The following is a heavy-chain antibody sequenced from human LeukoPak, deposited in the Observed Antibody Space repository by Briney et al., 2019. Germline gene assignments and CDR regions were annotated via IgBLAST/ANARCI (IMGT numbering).Heavy chain of an antibody. Sequence: GGSLRLSCAASGFTFDDYAMHWVRQAPGKGLEWVSGISWNSGSIGYADSVKGRFTISRDNSKNTLYLQMNSLRAEDTAVYYCAKYVRLGDYYYYYMDVWGKGTTVTVSS. J-gene: IGHJ6*03. CDR1: GFTFDDYA. D-gene: IGHD3-16*01. V-gene: IGHV3-9*01. CDR2: ISWNSGSI. CDR3: AKYVRLGDYYYYYMDV.